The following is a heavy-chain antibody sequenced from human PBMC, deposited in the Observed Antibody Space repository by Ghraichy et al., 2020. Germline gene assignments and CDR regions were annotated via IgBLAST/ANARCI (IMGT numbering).Heavy chain of an antibody. J-gene: IGHJ5*02. Sequence: SETLSLTCTVSGGSISSGGYYWSWIRQHPGKGLEWIGYIYYSGSTYYNPSLKSRVTISVDPSKNQFSLKLSSVTAADTAVYYCARERSSSSPGDWFDPWGQGTLVTVSS. D-gene: IGHD6-6*01. CDR3: ARERSSSSPGDWFDP. CDR2: IYYSGST. V-gene: IGHV4-31*03. CDR1: GGSISSGGYY.